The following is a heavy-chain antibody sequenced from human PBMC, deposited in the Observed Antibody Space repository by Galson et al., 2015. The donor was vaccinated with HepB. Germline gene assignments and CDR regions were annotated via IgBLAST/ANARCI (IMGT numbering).Heavy chain of an antibody. Sequence: SLRLSCAASGFTFRDYYMSWIRQAPGKGLEWVSYITTRSRYTNYADSVKGRFTISRDNARNSLYLQMNSLRAEDTAVYYCAREGHHTYYYDNSGLPFDYWGQGILVTVTS. CDR1: GFTFRDYY. CDR3: AREGHHTYYYDNSGLPFDY. J-gene: IGHJ4*02. D-gene: IGHD3-22*01. V-gene: IGHV3-11*06. CDR2: ITTRSRYT.